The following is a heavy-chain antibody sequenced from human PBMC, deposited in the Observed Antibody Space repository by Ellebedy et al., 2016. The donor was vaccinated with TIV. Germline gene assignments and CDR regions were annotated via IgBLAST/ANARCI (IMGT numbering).Heavy chain of an antibody. CDR2: ITGSGGTT. CDR3: ARDPVGVGPAFDV. J-gene: IGHJ3*01. Sequence: GESLKISCAASTFAFSSNAMSWVRQSPGKGLEWVSGITGSGGTTYYADSVKGRFTISRDNSKDTLFLQMNSLRAEDTAIYFCARDPVGVGPAFDVWGQGTMVTVSS. D-gene: IGHD4-23*01. V-gene: IGHV3-23*01. CDR1: TFAFSSNA.